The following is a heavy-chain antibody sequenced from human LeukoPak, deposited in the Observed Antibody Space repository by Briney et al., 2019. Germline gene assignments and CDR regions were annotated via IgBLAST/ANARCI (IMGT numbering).Heavy chain of an antibody. J-gene: IGHJ4*02. CDR2: ISAYNGNT. CDR1: VYTFTVYY. CDR3: ARGGPLDY. V-gene: IGHV1-18*04. D-gene: IGHD3-16*01. Sequence: ASVTVSFTASVYTFTVYYMHWVRQAPGQGVEWMGWISAYNGNTNYAQKLQGRVTMTTDTSTSTAYMELRSLRSDDTAVYYCARGGPLDYWGQGTLVTVSS.